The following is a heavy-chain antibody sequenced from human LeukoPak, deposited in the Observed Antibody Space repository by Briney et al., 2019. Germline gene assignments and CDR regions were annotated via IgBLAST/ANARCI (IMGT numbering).Heavy chain of an antibody. J-gene: IGHJ4*02. Sequence: GASVTVSFKASGYTFTSYYMHWMRQAPGQGLEWMGIINPSDGSTSYAQKFQGRVTMTRDTSTSTVFMDLSSLRSEDTAVYYCASGKLCSGGRCYFDYWGQGTLVT. CDR1: GYTFTSYY. D-gene: IGHD2-15*01. V-gene: IGHV1-46*01. CDR2: INPSDGST. CDR3: ASGKLCSGGRCYFDY.